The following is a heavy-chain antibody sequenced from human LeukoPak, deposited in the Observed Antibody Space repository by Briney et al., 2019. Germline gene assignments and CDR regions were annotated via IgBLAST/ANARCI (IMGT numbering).Heavy chain of an antibody. CDR1: GFPFSSFA. V-gene: IGHV3-23*05. D-gene: IGHD2-2*02. CDR3: AKGISGSCYTGLGF. CDR2: FYGSNNNT. Sequence: GGSLKLSCAASGFPFSSFAMGRGRPAPGKGLQWISCFYGSNNNTYYTDSVTGRFPISRNNSKTTLILQMNSLRAEDTAVYYCAKGISGSCYTGLGFWGQGTLVTVSS. J-gene: IGHJ4*02.